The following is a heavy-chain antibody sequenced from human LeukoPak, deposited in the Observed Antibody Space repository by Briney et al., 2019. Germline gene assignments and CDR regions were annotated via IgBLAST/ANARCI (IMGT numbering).Heavy chain of an antibody. D-gene: IGHD3-22*01. CDR3: ARGDSSGYQVFDY. CDR2: IYYSGST. CDR1: GDSISGYY. J-gene: IGHJ4*02. Sequence: SETLSLTCTVSGDSISGYYWTWIRQSPGKGLEWIGYIYYSGSTNYNPSLKSRVTISVDTSKNQFSLWLSSVTAADTAVYYCARGDSSGYQVFDYCGQGTLVTVSS. V-gene: IGHV4-59*01.